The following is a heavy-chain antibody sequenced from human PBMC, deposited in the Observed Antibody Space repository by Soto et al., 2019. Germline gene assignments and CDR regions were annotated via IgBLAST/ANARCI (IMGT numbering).Heavy chain of an antibody. V-gene: IGHV1-69*06. Sequence: ASVKVSCKASGGTFSSYAISWVRQAPGQGLEWMGGIIPIFGTANYAQKFQGRVTITADKSTSTAYMELSSLRSEDTAVYYCARGVRGVINKAKGLGGYYYYGMDVWGQGTTATVSS. J-gene: IGHJ6*02. CDR3: ARGVRGVINKAKGLGGYYYYGMDV. CDR1: GGTFSSYA. CDR2: IIPIFGTA. D-gene: IGHD3-10*01.